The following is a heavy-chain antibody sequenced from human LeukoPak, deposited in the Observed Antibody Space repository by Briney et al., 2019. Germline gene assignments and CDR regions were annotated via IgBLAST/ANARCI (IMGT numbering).Heavy chain of an antibody. CDR1: GYTFTGYY. J-gene: IGHJ6*03. CDR2: INPNSGGT. Sequence: ASVKVSCKASGYTFTGYYMHWVRQAPGQGLEWMGWINPNSGGTNYAQKFQGRVTMTRDTSISTAYMELSRLRSDDTAVYYCARDLHAAYYYYYYYMDVWGKGTTVTVSS. CDR3: ARDLHAAYYYYYYYMDV. V-gene: IGHV1-2*02. D-gene: IGHD6-13*01.